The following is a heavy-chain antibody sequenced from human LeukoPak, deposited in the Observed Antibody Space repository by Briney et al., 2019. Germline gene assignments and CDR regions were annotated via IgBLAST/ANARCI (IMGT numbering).Heavy chain of an antibody. D-gene: IGHD4-23*01. Sequence: SETLSLTCTVSGGSISSYYWSWIRQPPGKGLEWIGYIYYSGSTNYNPSLKSRVTISVGTSKNEFSLKLTSVTAADTAVYYCASDYGGNSVAFDIWGQGTMVTVSS. V-gene: IGHV4-59*01. CDR3: ASDYGGNSVAFDI. CDR1: GGSISSYY. J-gene: IGHJ3*02. CDR2: IYYSGST.